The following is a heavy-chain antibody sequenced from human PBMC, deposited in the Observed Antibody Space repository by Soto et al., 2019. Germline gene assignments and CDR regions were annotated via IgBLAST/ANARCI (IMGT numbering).Heavy chain of an antibody. Sequence: PSETLSLTCAVSGDSISSSNWWSWVRQPPGKGLEWIGEIYHSGSTNYNPSLKSRVTISVDKSKNQFSLKLSSVTAADTAVYYCASFLPPSGGFDYWGQGTLVTVSS. CDR3: ASFLPPSGGFDY. CDR1: GDSISSSNW. V-gene: IGHV4-4*02. D-gene: IGHD3-10*01. J-gene: IGHJ4*02. CDR2: IYHSGST.